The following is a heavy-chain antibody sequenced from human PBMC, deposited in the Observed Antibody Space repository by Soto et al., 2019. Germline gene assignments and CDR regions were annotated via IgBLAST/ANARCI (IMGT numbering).Heavy chain of an antibody. CDR2: ISSSGSTI. CDR1: VFTFIDYY. Sequence: GGSLRLSCASSVFTFIDYYMSWIRQAPGKGLEWVSYISSSGSTIYYADSVKGRFTISRDNAKNSLYLQMNSLRAEDTAVYYCARGDYGDYDYYYYGMDVWGQGTTVTVSS. D-gene: IGHD4-17*01. CDR3: ARGDYGDYDYYYYGMDV. J-gene: IGHJ6*02. V-gene: IGHV3-11*01.